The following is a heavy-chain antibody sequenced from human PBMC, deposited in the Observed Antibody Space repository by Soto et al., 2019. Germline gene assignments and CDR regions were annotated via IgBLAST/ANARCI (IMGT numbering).Heavy chain of an antibody. J-gene: IGHJ4*02. CDR3: AKDTTTHSSSWYFDY. D-gene: IGHD6-13*01. V-gene: IGHV3-30*18. CDR2: ISYDGSNK. CDR1: GFTFSSYG. Sequence: GGSLRLSCAASGFTFSSYGMHWVRQAPGKGLEWVAVISYDGSNKYYADSVKGRFTISRDNSKNTLYLQMNSLRAEDTAVYYCAKDTTTHSSSWYFDYWAREPWSPSPQ.